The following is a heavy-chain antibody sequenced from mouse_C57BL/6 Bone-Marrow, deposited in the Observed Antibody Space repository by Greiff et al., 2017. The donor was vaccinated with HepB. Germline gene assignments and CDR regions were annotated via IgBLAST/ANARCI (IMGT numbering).Heavy chain of an antibody. D-gene: IGHD2-3*01. V-gene: IGHV14-4*01. CDR3: TSDGYYPAWFAY. J-gene: IGHJ3*01. Sequence: VQLQQSGAELVRPGASVKLSCTASGFNIKDDYMHWVKQRPEQGLEWIGWIDPENGDTEYASKFQGKATITADTSSNTAYLPLSSLTSEDTAVYYCTSDGYYPAWFAYWGQGTLVTVSA. CDR1: GFNIKDDY. CDR2: IDPENGDT.